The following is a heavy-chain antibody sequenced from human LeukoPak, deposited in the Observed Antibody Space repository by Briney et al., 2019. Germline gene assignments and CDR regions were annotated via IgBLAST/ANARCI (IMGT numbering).Heavy chain of an antibody. CDR3: ARHHDYGVGKGD. D-gene: IGHD5-12*01. V-gene: IGHV4-38-2*02. CDR1: GYSISSGYY. J-gene: IGHJ4*02. CDR2: IYPTGST. Sequence: SETLSLTCTVSGYSISSGYYWGWIRQPPGKGLEWIGNIYPTGSTYYNPSLKSRVTISVDTSKNQFSLKLTSVTAADTAFYYCARHHDYGVGKGDWGQGTLVTVSS.